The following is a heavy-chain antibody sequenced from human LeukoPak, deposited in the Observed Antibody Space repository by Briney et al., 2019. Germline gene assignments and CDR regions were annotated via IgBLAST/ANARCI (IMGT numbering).Heavy chain of an antibody. D-gene: IGHD3-22*01. CDR2: ISSSSSYI. Sequence: GGSLILSCAASGFTFSSYSMNWVRQAPGKGLEWVSSISSSSSYIYYADSVKGRFTISRDNAKNSLYLQMNSLRAEDTAVYYCARDEHSTNYYDSSGYSAEYFQHWGQGTLVTVSS. CDR3: ARDEHSTNYYDSSGYSAEYFQH. V-gene: IGHV3-21*01. J-gene: IGHJ1*01. CDR1: GFTFSSYS.